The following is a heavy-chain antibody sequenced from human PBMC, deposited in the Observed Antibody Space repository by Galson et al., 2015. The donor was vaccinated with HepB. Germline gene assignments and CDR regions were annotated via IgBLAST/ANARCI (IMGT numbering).Heavy chain of an antibody. J-gene: IGHJ5*02. D-gene: IGHD3-16*01. CDR2: INPHSGGT. CDR3: ASAACTYTTSCSPDFP. V-gene: IGHV1-2*02. Sequence: SVKVSCKASGYTFTGYYIHWVRQVPGQGLKWMGWINPHSGGTNYAQKFQGRVTMTRDTSISTAYMELSSLRSDDTAVYYCASAACTYTTSCSPDFPWGQGALVTVSS. CDR1: GYTFTGYY.